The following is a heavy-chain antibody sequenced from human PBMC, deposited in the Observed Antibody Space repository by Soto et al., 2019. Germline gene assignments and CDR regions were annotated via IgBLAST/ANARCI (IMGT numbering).Heavy chain of an antibody. CDR1: GFTFSSYW. CDR2: IKQDGSEK. CDR3: ARGPPETYCSGGSCYSDYYYYMDV. Sequence: GGSLRLSCAASGFTFSSYWMSWVRQAPGKGLEWVANIKQDGSEKYYVDSVKGRFTISRDNAKNSLYLQMNSLRAEDTAVYYCARGPPETYCSGGSCYSDYYYYMDVWGKGTTVTVSS. J-gene: IGHJ6*03. V-gene: IGHV3-7*01. D-gene: IGHD2-15*01.